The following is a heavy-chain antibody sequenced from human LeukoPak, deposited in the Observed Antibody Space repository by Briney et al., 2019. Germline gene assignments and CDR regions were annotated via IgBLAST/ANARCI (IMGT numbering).Heavy chain of an antibody. V-gene: IGHV3-7*01. Sequence: GGSLRLSCATSGLTFTNAWMSWFRQAPGKGLEWVANIKQDGSEKYYVDSVKGRFTISRDNAKSSLYLQMNSLRAEDTAVYYCAIRFIDYWGQGTLVTVSS. CDR3: AIRFIDY. J-gene: IGHJ4*02. CDR1: GLTFTNAW. CDR2: IKQDGSEK.